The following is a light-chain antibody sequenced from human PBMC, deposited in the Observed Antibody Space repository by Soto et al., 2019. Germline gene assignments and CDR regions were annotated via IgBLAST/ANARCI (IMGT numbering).Light chain of an antibody. CDR2: DAS. J-gene: IGKJ1*01. CDR3: QQRSNWPWT. V-gene: IGKV3-11*01. CDR1: QSVSSS. Sequence: EIVLTQSPATLSLSPGERATLSCRASQSVSSSLAWYQKKPGQAPRLLIYDASNRATGIPARFSGSGSGTDFTLTISSLDPEDFAVYYCQQRSNWPWTFGQGTKLEIK.